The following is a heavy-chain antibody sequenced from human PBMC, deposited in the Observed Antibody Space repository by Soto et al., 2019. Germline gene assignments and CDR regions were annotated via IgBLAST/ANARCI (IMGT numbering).Heavy chain of an antibody. J-gene: IGHJ5*01. CDR2: INPSDGTT. Sequence: ASVKVSCKASGYTLTSYYMHWVRQAPGQGLEWVGVINPSDGTTNYAQKFQGRVTMTRDTSTSTVYMDLSSLRSEDTAVYYCARGPSVVGRIWIHSSGQATLVTVSS. D-gene: IGHD2-15*01. CDR3: ARGPSVVGRIWIHS. CDR1: GYTLTSYY. V-gene: IGHV1-46*03.